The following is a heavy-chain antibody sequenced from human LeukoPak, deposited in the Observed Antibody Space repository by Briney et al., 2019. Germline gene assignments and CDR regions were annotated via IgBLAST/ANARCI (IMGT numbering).Heavy chain of an antibody. CDR2: IYYSGST. J-gene: IGHJ4*02. CDR3: AREYCSGGSCHFDY. V-gene: IGHV4-59*01. Sequence: PSETLSLTCTVSGGSISSYYWSWIRQPPGKGLEWIGYIYYSGSTNCNPSLKSRVTISVDTSKNQFSLKLSSVTAADTAVYYCAREYCSGGSCHFDYWGQGTLVTVSS. CDR1: GGSISSYY. D-gene: IGHD2-15*01.